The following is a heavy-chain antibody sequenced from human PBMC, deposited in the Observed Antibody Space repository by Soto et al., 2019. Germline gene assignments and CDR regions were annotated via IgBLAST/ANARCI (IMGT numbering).Heavy chain of an antibody. Sequence: GGSLRLSCVASGHTFQNYAMTWVRQAPGKGLEWVSGISGSGGSTYYADSVRGRFTISRDNSKNTLYLQMNSLRAEDTAVYYCAKDLDILTGYLLGWGQGTLVTVSS. CDR1: GHTFQNYA. J-gene: IGHJ4*02. D-gene: IGHD3-9*01. CDR2: ISGSGGST. CDR3: AKDLDILTGYLLG. V-gene: IGHV3-23*01.